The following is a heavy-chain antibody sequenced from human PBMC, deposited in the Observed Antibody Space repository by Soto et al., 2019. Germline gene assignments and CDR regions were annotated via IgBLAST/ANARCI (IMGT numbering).Heavy chain of an antibody. V-gene: IGHV4-59*08. CDR2: IYYSGST. D-gene: IGHD3-3*01. CDR1: GGSISSYY. CDR3: ATRAADYDFWSGYYSYYYYMDV. Sequence: QVQLRESGPGLVKPSETLPLTCTVSGGSISSYYWSWIRQPPGKGLEWIGYIYYSGSTNYNPSLKSRVTISVDTSKNQFSLKLSSVTAADTAVYYCATRAADYDFWSGYYSYYYYMDVWGKGTTVTVSS. J-gene: IGHJ6*03.